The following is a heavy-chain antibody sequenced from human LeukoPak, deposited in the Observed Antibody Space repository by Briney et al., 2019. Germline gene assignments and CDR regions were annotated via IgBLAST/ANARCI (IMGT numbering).Heavy chain of an antibody. CDR2: IYYSGST. D-gene: IGHD3-22*01. CDR3: ARDGRYYDSSGLDY. V-gene: IGHV4-59*12. CDR1: GGSISSYY. Sequence: SETLSLTCTVSGGSISSYYWSWIRQPPGKGLEWIGYIYYSGSTYYNPSLKSRVTISVDTSKNQFSLKLSSVTAADTAVYYCARDGRYYDSSGLDYWGQGTLVTVSS. J-gene: IGHJ4*02.